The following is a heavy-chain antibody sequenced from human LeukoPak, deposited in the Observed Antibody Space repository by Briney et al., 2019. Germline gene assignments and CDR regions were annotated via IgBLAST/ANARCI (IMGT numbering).Heavy chain of an antibody. V-gene: IGHV1-69*13. J-gene: IGHJ5*02. CDR1: GGTFSSYA. CDR2: IIPIFGTA. CDR3: ARAPPSQGENWLDP. Sequence: ASVKVSCKASGGTFSSYAISWVRQAPGQGLEWMGGIIPIFGTANYAQKFQGRVTITADEPTSTAYMELSSLRSEDTAVYYCARAPPSQGENWLDPWGQGTLVTVSS.